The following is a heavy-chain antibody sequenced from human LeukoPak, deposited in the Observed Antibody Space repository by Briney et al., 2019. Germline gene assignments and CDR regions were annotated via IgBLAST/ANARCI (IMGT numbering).Heavy chain of an antibody. Sequence: ASVKVSCKASGFRVSDYLIHLIRQAPGQGPQYMGWINPDNGGTHYSQHFQVRVTMTRDTSVSTVYMELTSLSSDDTAVYFCARGLFVTTWIDFGGQGTLVTVSS. D-gene: IGHD1-1*01. CDR3: ARGLFVTTWIDF. CDR1: GFRVSDYL. CDR2: INPDNGGT. V-gene: IGHV1-2*02. J-gene: IGHJ4*02.